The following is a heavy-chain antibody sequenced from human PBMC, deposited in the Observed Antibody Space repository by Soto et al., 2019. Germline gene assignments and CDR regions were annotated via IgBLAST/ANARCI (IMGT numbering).Heavy chain of an antibody. CDR2: INHSGST. J-gene: IGHJ4*02. V-gene: IGHV4-31*02. CDR3: ARDKITGLFDY. D-gene: IGHD2-8*02. CDR1: GASIGSGDYY. Sequence: PSETLSLTCTVSGASIGSGDYYWSWIRQHPGKGLEWIGEINHSGSTNYNPSLKSRVTISVDTSKNQFSLKLTSVTAADTAVYYSARDKITGLFDYWGQGTLVTVSS.